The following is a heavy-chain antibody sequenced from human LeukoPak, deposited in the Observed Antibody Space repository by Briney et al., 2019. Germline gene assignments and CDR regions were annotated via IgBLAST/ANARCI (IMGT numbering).Heavy chain of an antibody. D-gene: IGHD4-17*01. Sequence: GESLKISCKGSGYSFTSYWIGWVRQMPGKGLEWMGIIYPGDSDTRSSPSFQGQVTISADKSISTAYLQWSSLKASDTAMYYCARRRGYGDYGGAFDIWGQGTMVTVSS. J-gene: IGHJ3*02. CDR3: ARRRGYGDYGGAFDI. CDR2: IYPGDSDT. CDR1: GYSFTSYW. V-gene: IGHV5-51*01.